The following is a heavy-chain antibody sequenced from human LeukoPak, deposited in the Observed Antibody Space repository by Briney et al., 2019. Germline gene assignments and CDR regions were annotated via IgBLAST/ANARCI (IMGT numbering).Heavy chain of an antibody. Sequence: GESLKISCQGSGYNFSNYWIAWVRQMPGKGLEWMGTIYPGDSETRDSPSFHGHLTISADKSIFTAYLQWSSLKASDTAIYYCARRKIAEYYFDFWGQGTLVTVSS. CDR1: GYNFSNYW. CDR2: IYPGDSET. CDR3: ARRKIAEYYFDF. J-gene: IGHJ4*02. V-gene: IGHV5-51*01. D-gene: IGHD3-22*01.